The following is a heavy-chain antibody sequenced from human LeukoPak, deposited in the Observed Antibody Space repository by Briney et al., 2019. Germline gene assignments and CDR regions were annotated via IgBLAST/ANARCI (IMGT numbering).Heavy chain of an antibody. CDR2: INHSGST. V-gene: IGHV4-34*01. CDR3: ARARYCSSTSCYARSDSYYFDY. D-gene: IGHD2-2*01. J-gene: IGHJ4*02. CDR1: GGPFSGYY. Sequence: SETLSLTCAVYGGPFSGYYWSWIRQPPGKGLEWIGEINHSGSTNYNPSLKSRVTISVDTSKNQFSLKLSSVTAADTAVYYCARARYCSSTSCYARSDSYYFDYWGQGTLVTVSP.